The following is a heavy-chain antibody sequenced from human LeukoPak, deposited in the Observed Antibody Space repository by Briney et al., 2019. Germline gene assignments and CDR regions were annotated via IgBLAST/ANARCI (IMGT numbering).Heavy chain of an antibody. CDR2: ISSSGSPM. V-gene: IGHV3-48*03. J-gene: IGHJ4*02. CDR1: GFTFSSYE. CDR3: ASGTTVVTPGRWYFDY. D-gene: IGHD4-23*01. Sequence: PGGSLRLSCAASGFTFSSYEMNWVRQAPGKGLEWVSYISSSGSPMYYADSVKGRFTISRDNAENSLYLQMNSLRAEDTAVYYCASGTTVVTPGRWYFDYWGQGSLVTVSS.